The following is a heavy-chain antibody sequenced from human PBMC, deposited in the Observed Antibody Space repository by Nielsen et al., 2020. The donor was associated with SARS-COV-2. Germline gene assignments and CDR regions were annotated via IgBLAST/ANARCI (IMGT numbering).Heavy chain of an antibody. V-gene: IGHV1-8*01. CDR1: GYTFTSYD. CDR2: MNPNSGNT. J-gene: IGHJ6*02. D-gene: IGHD3-10*01. CDR3: AREEEYYGSGSYYNDANYYYYGMDV. Sequence: ASVKVSCKASGYTFTSYDINWVRQATGQGLEWMGWMNPNSGNTGYAQKFQGRVTMTRNTSISTAYMELSSLRSEDTAVYYCAREEEYYGSGSYYNDANYYYYGMDVWGQGTTVTVSS.